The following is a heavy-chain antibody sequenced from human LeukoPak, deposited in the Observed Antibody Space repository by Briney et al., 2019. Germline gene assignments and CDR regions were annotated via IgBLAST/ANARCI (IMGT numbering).Heavy chain of an antibody. CDR3: ARGAQTYYDKAPVDY. CDR2: IYTSGST. V-gene: IGHV4-4*07. D-gene: IGHD3-22*01. CDR1: GGSISSYY. Sequence: SETLSLTCTVSGGSISSYYLSWIRQPAGKGLEWIGHIYTSGSTNYSPSLKSRVTISVDTSKSQFSLKLNSMTAADTAVYYCARGAQTYYDKAPVDYWGQGTLVTVSS. J-gene: IGHJ4*02.